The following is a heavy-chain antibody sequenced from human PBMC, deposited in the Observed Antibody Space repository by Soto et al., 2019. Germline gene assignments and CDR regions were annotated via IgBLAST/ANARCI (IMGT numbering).Heavy chain of an antibody. Sequence: PGESLKISCKGSGFSVTSHWVGWVRQMPGKGLEWMGFVFPADSDTRYSPSFQGQVTISADKSINSVYLQWSSLKASDTATYYCARLGFNYDFLSGYYNVHHYYGIDVWGQGTTVTVSS. V-gene: IGHV5-51*01. CDR3: ARLGFNYDFLSGYYNVHHYYGIDV. J-gene: IGHJ6*02. D-gene: IGHD3-3*01. CDR1: GFSVTSHW. CDR2: VFPADSDT.